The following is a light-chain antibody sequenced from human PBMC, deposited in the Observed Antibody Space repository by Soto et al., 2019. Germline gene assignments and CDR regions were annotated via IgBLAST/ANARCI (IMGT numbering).Light chain of an antibody. CDR3: SAWDDSLVVV. V-gene: IGLV1-44*01. J-gene: IGLJ2*01. CDR2: SNH. Sequence: QSVLTQPSSASGTPGQTVTISCSGSSSNIGSNSVNWFQHLPGAVPKLLIFSNHQRPSGVPDRFSCSKSGTSDSLDISGLQTEDEADYYCSAWDDSLVVVFGGGTKVTVL. CDR1: SSNIGSNS.